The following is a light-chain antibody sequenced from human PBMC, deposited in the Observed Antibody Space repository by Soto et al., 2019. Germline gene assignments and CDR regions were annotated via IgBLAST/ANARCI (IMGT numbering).Light chain of an antibody. CDR3: ISYTSSSTHV. J-gene: IGLJ1*01. CDR2: DVS. CDR1: SSDVGAYNF. V-gene: IGLV2-14*03. Sequence: ALTQPASVSGSPGQSITISCTGTSSDVGAYNFVSWYQQHPGKLPKLMIFDVSRRPSGVSDRFSGSKSGNTASLTISGLQAEDEGDYYCISYTSSSTHVFGSGTKLTVL.